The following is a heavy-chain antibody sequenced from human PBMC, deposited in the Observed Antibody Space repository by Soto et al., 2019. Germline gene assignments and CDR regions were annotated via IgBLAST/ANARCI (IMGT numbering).Heavy chain of an antibody. V-gene: IGHV4-59*02. CDR3: ARGALTTYFDY. Sequence: KPSETLSLTCTVSGGSVSGYYWSWIRQPPGKGLEWIGYIYNSGSTNYNPSLKSRVTISVDTSKNQFSLKQSSVTAADTAVYYCARGALTTYFDYWGQGTLVTVSS. CDR1: GGSVSGYY. J-gene: IGHJ4*02. CDR2: IYNSGST.